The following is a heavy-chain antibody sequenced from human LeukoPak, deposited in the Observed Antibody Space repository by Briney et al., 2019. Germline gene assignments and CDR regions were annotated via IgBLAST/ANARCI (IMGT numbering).Heavy chain of an antibody. CDR2: INHSGST. D-gene: IGHD2-15*01. CDR3: ARPLFRRAAFDI. CDR1: GGSFSGYY. Sequence: SETLSLTCAVYGGSFSGYYWSWIRQPPGKGLEWIGEINHSGSTNYNPSLKSRVTISVDTSKNQFSLKLSSVTAADTAVYYCARPLFRRAAFDIWGQGTMVTVSS. V-gene: IGHV4-34*01. J-gene: IGHJ3*02.